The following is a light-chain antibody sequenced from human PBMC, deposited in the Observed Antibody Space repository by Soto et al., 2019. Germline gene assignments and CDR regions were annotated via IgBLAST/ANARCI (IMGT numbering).Light chain of an antibody. CDR3: QQANSFRPN. J-gene: IGKJ5*01. CDR2: AAS. CDR1: QGISSW. V-gene: IGKV1D-12*01. Sequence: DIQMTQSPSSVSASVGDRVTITCRASQGISSWLGWYQQKPGKAPKLLIYAASSLQSGVPSRFSSSGSGTDFTLNISSLEPEEFATYYCQQANSFRPNFGQGTRLEIQ.